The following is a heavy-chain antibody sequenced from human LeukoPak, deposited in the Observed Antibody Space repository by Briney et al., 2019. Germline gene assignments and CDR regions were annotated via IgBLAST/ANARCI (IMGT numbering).Heavy chain of an antibody. CDR2: ISYDGSHE. Sequence: GGSLRLSCAASGFTFSAYGIHWVRQAPGKGLEWVAVISYDGSHEYYADSVKGRFTISRDNSKNTLYLQMNSLRAEDTAVYYCAKVNGGAFDIWGQGTMVTVSS. J-gene: IGHJ3*02. CDR1: GFTFSAYG. V-gene: IGHV3-30*18. CDR3: AKVNGGAFDI.